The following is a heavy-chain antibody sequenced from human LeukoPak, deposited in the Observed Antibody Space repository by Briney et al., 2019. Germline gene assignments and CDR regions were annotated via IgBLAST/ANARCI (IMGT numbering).Heavy chain of an antibody. CDR2: ISGSGGST. D-gene: IGHD3-10*01. Sequence: GGSLRLSCAASGFTFSSYAMSWVRQAPGKGLEWVSAISGSGGSTYYADSVKGRFTISRDNSKNTLYLQMNSLRAEDTAVYYCARDERGTMVRGVNPIGFDYWGQGTLVTVSS. CDR1: GFTFSSYA. V-gene: IGHV3-23*01. CDR3: ARDERGTMVRGVNPIGFDY. J-gene: IGHJ4*02.